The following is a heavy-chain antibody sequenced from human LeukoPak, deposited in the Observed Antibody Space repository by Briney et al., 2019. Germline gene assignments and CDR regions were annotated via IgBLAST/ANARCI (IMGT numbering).Heavy chain of an antibody. CDR1: GGTFSSYA. V-gene: IGHV1-69*13. J-gene: IGHJ5*02. CDR3: ARRGVVRYNWFDP. D-gene: IGHD3-3*01. CDR2: IIPIFGTA. Sequence: ASVKVSCKASGGTFSSYAISWVRQAPGQGLEWMGGIIPIFGTANYAQKFQGRVTITADESTSTAYMGLSSLRSEDTAVYYCARRGVVRYNWFDPWGQGTLVTVSS.